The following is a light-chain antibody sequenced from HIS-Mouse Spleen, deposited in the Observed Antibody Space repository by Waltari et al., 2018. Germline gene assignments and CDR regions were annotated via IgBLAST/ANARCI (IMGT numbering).Light chain of an antibody. CDR3: SSYTSSSTWV. CDR1: SSYVGGYNY. Sequence: QSALTQPASVSGSPGQSITISCTGTSSYVGGYNYVSWYQQHPGKAPKLMIYEVSNRPSEVSNRFSGSTSGNTASLTISGLQAEYEADYYCSSYTSSSTWVVGGGTKLTVL. V-gene: IGLV2-14*01. CDR2: EVS. J-gene: IGLJ3*02.